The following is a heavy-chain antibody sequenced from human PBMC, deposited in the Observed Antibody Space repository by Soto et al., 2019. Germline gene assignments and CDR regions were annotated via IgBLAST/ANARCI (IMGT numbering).Heavy chain of an antibody. V-gene: IGHV3-23*01. Sequence: LRLSCAASGFTFSSYAMSWVRQAPGKGLEWVSAISGSGGSTYYADSVKGRFTISRDNSKNTLYLQMNSLRAEDTAVYYCAKDQWLVRWPHYYYGMDVWGQGTTVTVSS. D-gene: IGHD6-19*01. CDR3: AKDQWLVRWPHYYYGMDV. CDR1: GFTFSSYA. J-gene: IGHJ6*02. CDR2: ISGSGGST.